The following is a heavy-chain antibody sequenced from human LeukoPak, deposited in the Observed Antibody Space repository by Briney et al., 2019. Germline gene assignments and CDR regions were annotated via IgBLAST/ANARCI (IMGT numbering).Heavy chain of an antibody. CDR1: GFTFSSYS. D-gene: IGHD2-2*01. J-gene: IGHJ4*02. V-gene: IGHV3-23*01. Sequence: PGGSLRLSCAASGFTFSSYSMNWVRQAPGKGLEWVSGISGSGGSTYYADSVKDQFTISRDNSKNTLYLQMNSLRAEDTAVYYCASYCTGTICYSFDYWGQGTLVTVSS. CDR3: ASYCTGTICYSFDY. CDR2: ISGSGGST.